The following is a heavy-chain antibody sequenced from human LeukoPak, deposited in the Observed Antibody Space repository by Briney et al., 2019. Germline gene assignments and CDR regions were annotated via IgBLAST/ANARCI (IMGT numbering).Heavy chain of an antibody. Sequence: PGGSLRLSCAASGFTFSNYWMHWVRQFPGKGLVWVSRIGTDGSTTTYADYVKGRFTISRDNAKNTLYLQMNSLRAEDTAVYYCARDRGYGDYPSWFDPWGQGTLVTVSS. V-gene: IGHV3-74*01. D-gene: IGHD4-17*01. CDR3: ARDRGYGDYPSWFDP. CDR2: IGTDGSTT. CDR1: GFTFSNYW. J-gene: IGHJ5*02.